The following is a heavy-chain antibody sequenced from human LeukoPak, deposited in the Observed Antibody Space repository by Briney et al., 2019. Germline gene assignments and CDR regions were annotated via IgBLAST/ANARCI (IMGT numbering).Heavy chain of an antibody. CDR2: LSGSGITT. D-gene: IGHD1-26*01. V-gene: IGHV3-21*01. CDR1: GFTFSNSA. J-gene: IGHJ4*02. CDR3: AKVGATTPFDY. Sequence: GGSLRLSCAASGFTFSNSAMSWVRQAPGKGLEWVSTLSGSGITTYYADSVKGRFTISRDNAKNSLYLQMNSLRAEDTAVYYCAKVGATTPFDYWGQGTLVTVSS.